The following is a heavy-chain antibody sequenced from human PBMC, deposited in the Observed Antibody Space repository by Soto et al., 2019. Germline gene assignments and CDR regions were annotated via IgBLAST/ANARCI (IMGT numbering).Heavy chain of an antibody. CDR1: GFTFDNYA. CDR3: AQDDGPTYYYYMDV. CDR2: ISWNSGSI. J-gene: IGHJ6*03. V-gene: IGHV3-9*01. Sequence: EVQLVESGGGLVQPGRSLRLSCAASGFTFDNYAMHWVRQAPGKGLEWVSGISWNSGSIGYADSVKGRFTISRDNAKNSVYLQMNSLRAEDTALYYCAQDDGPTYYYYMDVWGKGTTVTVSS.